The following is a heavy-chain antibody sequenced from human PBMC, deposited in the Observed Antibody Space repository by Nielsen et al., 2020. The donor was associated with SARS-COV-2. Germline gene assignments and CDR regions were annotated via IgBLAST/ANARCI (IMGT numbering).Heavy chain of an antibody. CDR3: ARDHILTGYYPHYFYYGLDV. V-gene: IGHV3-30*04. D-gene: IGHD3-9*01. Sequence: WIRQPPGKGLEWVAVISYDGSNKYYADSVKGRFTISRDNSKNTLYLQMNSLRAEDTAVYYCARDHILTGYYPHYFYYGLDVWGLGTTVTVSS. CDR2: ISYDGSNK. J-gene: IGHJ6*02.